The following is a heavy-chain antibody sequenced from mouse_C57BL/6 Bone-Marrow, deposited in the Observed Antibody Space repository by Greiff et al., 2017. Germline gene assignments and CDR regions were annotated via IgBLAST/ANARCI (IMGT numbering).Heavy chain of an antibody. CDR1: GYTFTSYG. Sequence: QVQLQQSGAELARPGASVKLSCKASGYTFTSYGISWVKQRTGQGLEWIGEIYPRSGNTYYNEKFKGKATLTADKSSSTAYMELRSLTSEDSAVYFVAKGSFITTVVAPSYWGQGTLVTVSA. CDR2: IYPRSGNT. V-gene: IGHV1-81*01. CDR3: AKGSFITTVVAPSY. D-gene: IGHD1-1*01. J-gene: IGHJ3*01.